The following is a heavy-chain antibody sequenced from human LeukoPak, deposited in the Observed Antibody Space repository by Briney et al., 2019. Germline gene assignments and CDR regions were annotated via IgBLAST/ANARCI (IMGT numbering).Heavy chain of an antibody. CDR2: ISSSSSYI. D-gene: IGHD6-13*01. Sequence: GGSLRLSCAAAGFTVSSNYMNWVRQAPGKGLEWVSSISSSSSYIYYADSVKGRFTISRDNAKNSLYLLMNSLRAEDTAVYYCAKEGIAAAGYEGVFDYWGQGTLATVSS. CDR3: AKEGIAAAGYEGVFDY. J-gene: IGHJ4*02. CDR1: GFTVSSNY. V-gene: IGHV3-21*01.